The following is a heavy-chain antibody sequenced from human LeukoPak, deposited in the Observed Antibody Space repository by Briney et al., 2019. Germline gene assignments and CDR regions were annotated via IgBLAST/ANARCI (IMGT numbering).Heavy chain of an antibody. Sequence: SVKVSCKASGYTFTSYGISWVRQAPGQGLEWIGGIIPIFGPNYAQKFQGRATISADLATATAYMELSSLTSEDTSVYYCATGKDRSGYYYSLDYWGQGTLVAVSS. CDR2: IIPIFGP. J-gene: IGHJ4*02. CDR1: GYTFTSYG. V-gene: IGHV1-69*13. CDR3: ATGKDRSGYYYSLDY. D-gene: IGHD3-22*01.